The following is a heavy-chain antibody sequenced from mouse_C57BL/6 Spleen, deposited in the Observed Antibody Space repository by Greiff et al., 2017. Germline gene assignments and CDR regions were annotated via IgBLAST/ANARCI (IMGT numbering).Heavy chain of an antibody. CDR2: ISNGGGST. CDR1: GFTFSDYY. D-gene: IGHD1-1*01. J-gene: IGHJ4*01. Sequence: EVQLVESGGGLVQPGGSLKLSCAASGFTFSDYYMYWVRQTPEKRLEWVAYISNGGGSTYYPDTVKGRFTISRDNAKNTLYLQMSRLKSEDTAMYYCARHYYGSSYDYAMDYWGQGTSVTVSS. CDR3: ARHYYGSSYDYAMDY. V-gene: IGHV5-12*01.